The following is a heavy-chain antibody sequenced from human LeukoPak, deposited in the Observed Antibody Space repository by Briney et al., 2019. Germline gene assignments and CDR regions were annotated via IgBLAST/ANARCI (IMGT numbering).Heavy chain of an antibody. D-gene: IGHD1-26*01. V-gene: IGHV1-24*01. Sequence: EASVTVSCKVSGYTLTELSMHWVRQAPGKGLEWMGGFDPEDGETIYAQKFQGRVTMTEDTSTDTAYMELSSLRSEDTAVYYCATLSGRNAFDIWGQGTMVTVSS. CDR3: ATLSGRNAFDI. CDR2: FDPEDGET. J-gene: IGHJ3*02. CDR1: GYTLTELS.